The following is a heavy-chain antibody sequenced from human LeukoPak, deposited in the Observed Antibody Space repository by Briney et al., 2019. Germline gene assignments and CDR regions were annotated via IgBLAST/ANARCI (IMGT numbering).Heavy chain of an antibody. D-gene: IGHD3-22*01. CDR2: INPNSGGT. CDR1: GYTFTGYY. Sequence: ASVKVSCKASGYTFTGYYMHWVRQAPGQGLEWMGWINPNSGGTNYAQKFQGRVTMTRDTSTSTAYMELSRLRSDDTAVYYCARGDSSGYYHWFDPWGQGTLVTVSS. J-gene: IGHJ5*02. V-gene: IGHV1-2*02. CDR3: ARGDSSGYYHWFDP.